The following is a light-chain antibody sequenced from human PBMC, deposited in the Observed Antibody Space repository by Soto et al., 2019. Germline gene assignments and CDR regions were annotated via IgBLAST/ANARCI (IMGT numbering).Light chain of an antibody. CDR2: EVS. CDR1: STDVGGYNY. CDR3: AAWDDSLNGWV. V-gene: IGLV2-8*01. Sequence: QSVLTQPPSAAGSPGQSVTISCTGTSTDVGGYNYVSWYQQYPGKAPKLMIYEVSKRPSGVPDRFSGSKSGNTASLTVSGLQAEDEADYYCAAWDDSLNGWVFGGGTKVTVL. J-gene: IGLJ3*02.